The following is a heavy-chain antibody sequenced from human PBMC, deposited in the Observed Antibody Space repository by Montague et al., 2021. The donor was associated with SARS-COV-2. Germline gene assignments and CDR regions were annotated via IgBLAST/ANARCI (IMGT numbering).Heavy chain of an antibody. J-gene: IGHJ6*02. D-gene: IGHD3-10*01. CDR1: GGSINSNY. V-gene: IGHV4-59*01. Sequence: SETLSLTCTVSGGSINSNYWSWIRQSPGKGLEWIGDVFYSGSTNYNPSLKSRVTISVDTSKNQFSLKLSSVTAADTAVYFCAGDIGGDGVRDVWGQGTTVSVSS. CDR3: AGDIGGDGVRDV. CDR2: VFYSGST.